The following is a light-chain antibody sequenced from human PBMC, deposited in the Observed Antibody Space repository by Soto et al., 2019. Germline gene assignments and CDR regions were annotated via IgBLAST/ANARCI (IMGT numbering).Light chain of an antibody. V-gene: IGKV1-6*01. CDR3: LQDYNYPHT. J-gene: IGKJ2*01. CDR1: QGIRSD. Sequence: AIQMTQSPSSLSASVGDRVTITCRASQGIRSDLGWYQQKPGIAPKLLIYGASTLQSGVPSRFSGSRSGTDFTITISSLQPEDFATYCCLQDYNYPHTFGQGTKLEIK. CDR2: GAS.